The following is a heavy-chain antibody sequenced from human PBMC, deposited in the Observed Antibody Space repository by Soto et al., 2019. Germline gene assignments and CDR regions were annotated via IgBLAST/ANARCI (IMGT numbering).Heavy chain of an antibody. D-gene: IGHD2-8*01. CDR1: GYSVTSSDYY. J-gene: IGHJ6*02. CDR3: ARLSVSLSGTYGIHV. CDR2: MFYSGLT. Sequence: SETLSLTCSVSGYSVTSSDYYCAWIRQPPGKGLEWIGSMFYSGLTYYNPSLKSRVTLSVDTSTNQFSVRLNSVTAADTAVYYCARLSVSLSGTYGIHVWGQGTTVTVAS. V-gene: IGHV4-39*01.